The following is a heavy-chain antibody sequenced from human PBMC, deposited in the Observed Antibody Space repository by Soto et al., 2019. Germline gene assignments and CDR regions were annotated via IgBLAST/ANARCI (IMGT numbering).Heavy chain of an antibody. CDR1: GYNFNTYC. Sequence: GESLKISGEGSGYNFNTYCIGWVRQMPWKGLEWMALIYPGDSDTRYSPSFEGQVTLSVDMSISTAYLQWSSLKASDTAIYYCATSTVSYVDIVSSTTRGYFDHWGQGTLVTVSS. V-gene: IGHV5-51*01. CDR2: IYPGDSDT. D-gene: IGHD5-12*01. CDR3: ATSTVSYVDIVSSTTRGYFDH. J-gene: IGHJ4*02.